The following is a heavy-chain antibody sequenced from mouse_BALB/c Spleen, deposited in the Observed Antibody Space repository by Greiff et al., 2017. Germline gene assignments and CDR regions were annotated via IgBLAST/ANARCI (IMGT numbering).Heavy chain of an antibody. V-gene: IGHV1S56*01. CDR3: ASEGTRNAFDY. J-gene: IGHJ2*01. Sequence: QVQLQQSGPELVKPGALVKISCKASGYTFTSYDINWVKQRPGQGLEWIGWIYPGDGSTKYNEKFKGKATLTANNTSNTAFMQLSNLTSENSAVYYCASEGTRNAFDYWGQGTTLTVSS. D-gene: IGHD1-1*01. CDR2: IYPGDGST. CDR1: GYTFTSYD.